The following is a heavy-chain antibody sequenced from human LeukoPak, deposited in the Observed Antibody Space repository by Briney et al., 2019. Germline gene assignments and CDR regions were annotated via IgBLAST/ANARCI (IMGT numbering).Heavy chain of an antibody. CDR3: AKDEGYYDSSGYSS. Sequence: GGSLRLSCAASGFTFSSYGMHWVRQAPGKGLEWVAFIRYDGSNKYYADSVKGRFTISRDNSKNTLYLQMNSLRAEDTAVYYCAKDEGYYDSSGYSSWGQGTLVTVSS. CDR2: IRYDGSNK. CDR1: GFTFSSYG. D-gene: IGHD3-22*01. J-gene: IGHJ5*02. V-gene: IGHV3-30*02.